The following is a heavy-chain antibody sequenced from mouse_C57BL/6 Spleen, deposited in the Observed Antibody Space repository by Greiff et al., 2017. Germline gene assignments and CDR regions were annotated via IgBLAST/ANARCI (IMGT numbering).Heavy chain of an antibody. V-gene: IGHV1-69*01. Sequence: VQLQQPGAELVMPGASVKLSCKASGYTFTSYWMHWVKQRPGQGLEWIGEIDPSDSYTNYNQKFKGKSTLTVDKSSSTAYMQLSSLTSEDSAVYYCAGGSSGYDYWGQGTTLTVSS. CDR1: GYTFTSYW. J-gene: IGHJ2*01. D-gene: IGHD3-2*02. CDR2: IDPSDSYT. CDR3: AGGSSGYDY.